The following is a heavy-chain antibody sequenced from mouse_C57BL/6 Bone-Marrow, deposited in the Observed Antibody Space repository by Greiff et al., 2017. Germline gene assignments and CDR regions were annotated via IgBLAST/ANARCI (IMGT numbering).Heavy chain of an antibody. CDR1: GFSLSTFGMG. D-gene: IGHD1-1*01. V-gene: IGHV8-8*01. J-gene: IGHJ1*03. CDR2: IWWDDDK. CDR3: ARMVTTVVYWYFDV. Sequence: QVTLKESGPGILQPSQTLSLTCSFSGFSLSTFGMGVGWIRQPSGKGLEWLAHIWWDDDKYYNPALKSRLTISKDTSKNQVFLKIANVDTADTATYYCARMVTTVVYWYFDVWGTGTTVTVSS.